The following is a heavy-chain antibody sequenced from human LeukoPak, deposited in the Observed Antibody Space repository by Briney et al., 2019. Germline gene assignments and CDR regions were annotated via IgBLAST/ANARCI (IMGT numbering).Heavy chain of an antibody. CDR3: AKGQDIVVVPAADGLDY. V-gene: IGHV3-48*03. CDR1: GFTFSSYE. J-gene: IGHJ4*02. Sequence: GGSLRLSCAASGFTFSSYEMNWVRQAPGKGLEWVSYISSSGSTIYYADSVKGRFTISRDNAKNSLYLQMNSLRAEDTAVYYCAKGQDIVVVPAADGLDYWGQGTLVTVSS. CDR2: ISSSGSTI. D-gene: IGHD2-2*01.